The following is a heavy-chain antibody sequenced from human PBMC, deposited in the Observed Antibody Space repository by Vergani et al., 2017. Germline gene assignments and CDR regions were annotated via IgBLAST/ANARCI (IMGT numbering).Heavy chain of an antibody. Sequence: QLHLQESGPGLVKPSQTLSLTCSVSGDSISSGVYYWNWIRQHPGKGLEWIGYIYSTGSTHHNPSLRRRINMSVDTSKNQFSLKLNSVTAADTAMYYCARMGGYDDGDAFRIGYFDSWGPGILVTVSS. CDR2: IYSTGST. CDR3: ARMGGYDDGDAFRIGYFDS. CDR1: GDSISSGVYY. J-gene: IGHJ4*02. V-gene: IGHV4-31*03. D-gene: IGHD2-21*01.